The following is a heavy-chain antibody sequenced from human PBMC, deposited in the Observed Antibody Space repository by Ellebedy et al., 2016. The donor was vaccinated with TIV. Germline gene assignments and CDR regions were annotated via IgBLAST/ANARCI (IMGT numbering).Heavy chain of an antibody. Sequence: ASVKVSCKVSGGSFTYYPITWVRQAPGQGLEWMGGIIPGSGAAIYAQTLQGRVTITADETTATAYMELSSLTSEDTAFYFCARDFSISGKYVCASWGQGSLVTVSS. V-gene: IGHV1-69*13. D-gene: IGHD1-26*01. CDR2: IIPGSGAA. J-gene: IGHJ5*02. CDR1: GGSFTYYP. CDR3: ARDFSISGKYVCAS.